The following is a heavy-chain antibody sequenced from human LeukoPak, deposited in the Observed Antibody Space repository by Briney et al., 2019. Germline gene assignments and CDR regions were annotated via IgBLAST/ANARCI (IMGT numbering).Heavy chain of an antibody. Sequence: PGGSLRLSCAASGFTFSSYGMHWVRQAPGKGLEWVAVISYDGSNKYYADSVKGRFTISRDNSKNTLYLQMNSLRAEDTAVYYCARDKPRDYWGQGTLVTVSS. CDR2: ISYDGSNK. J-gene: IGHJ4*02. CDR3: ARDKPRDY. V-gene: IGHV3-30*03. CDR1: GFTFSSYG.